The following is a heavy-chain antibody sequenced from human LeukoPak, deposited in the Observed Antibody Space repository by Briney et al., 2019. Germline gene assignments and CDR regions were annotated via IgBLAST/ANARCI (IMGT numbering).Heavy chain of an antibody. J-gene: IGHJ4*02. CDR1: GFTVSNNY. CDR3: AGDKTTGGWYEFDY. CDR2: ISSSGSTI. D-gene: IGHD6-19*01. V-gene: IGHV3-11*01. Sequence: GGSLRLSCAVSGFTVSNNYMSWVRQASGKGLEWVSYISSSGSTIYYADSVKGRFTISRDTSKNTVSLQMNSLRAEDTAVYYCAGDKTTGGWYEFDYWGQGTLVTVSS.